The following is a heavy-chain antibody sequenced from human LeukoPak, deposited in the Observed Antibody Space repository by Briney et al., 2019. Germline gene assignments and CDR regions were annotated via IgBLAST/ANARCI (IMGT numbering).Heavy chain of an antibody. CDR3: ARAVHDYGGNLGSWDY. CDR2: ISSSNSYI. J-gene: IGHJ4*02. Sequence: GGSLRLSCAASGFTFSSYSMNWVRQAPGKGLEWVSSISSSNSYIYYADSVKGRFTISSDNAKNSLYLQIYSLKAEDKGVYYCARAVHDYGGNLGSWDYWGQGTLVSVSS. D-gene: IGHD4-23*01. CDR1: GFTFSSYS. V-gene: IGHV3-21*01.